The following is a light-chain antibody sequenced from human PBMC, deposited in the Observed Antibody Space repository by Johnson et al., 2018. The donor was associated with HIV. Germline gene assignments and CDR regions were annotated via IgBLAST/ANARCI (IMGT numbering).Light chain of an antibody. V-gene: IGLV1-51*01. CDR2: DNS. CDR1: SSNIGNNY. CDR3: GTWDTRLSAYV. J-gene: IGLJ1*01. Sequence: QSILTQPPSMSAAPGQRVTISCSGSSSNIGNNYVSWYQQVPGAAPKLLIYDNSKRPSGIPDRFSGSKSGTSATLGITGLRAGDEADYYCGTWDTRLSAYVFGTGTKVTVL.